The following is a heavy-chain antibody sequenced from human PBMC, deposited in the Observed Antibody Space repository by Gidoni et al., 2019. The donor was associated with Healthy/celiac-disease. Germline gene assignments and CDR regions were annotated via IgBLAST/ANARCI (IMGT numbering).Heavy chain of an antibody. CDR2: IIPIFGTA. J-gene: IGHJ4*02. CDR3: ARENPRNYYDSSGYNY. V-gene: IGHV1-69*01. CDR1: VGTFSSYA. Sequence: QVQLVQSGAEVTKPGSSVTVSCKASVGTFSSYAISWVRQAPGQGLEWMGGIIPIFGTANYAQKFQGRVTITADESTSTAYMELSSLRSEDTAVYYCARENPRNYYDSSGYNYWGQGTLVTVSS. D-gene: IGHD3-22*01.